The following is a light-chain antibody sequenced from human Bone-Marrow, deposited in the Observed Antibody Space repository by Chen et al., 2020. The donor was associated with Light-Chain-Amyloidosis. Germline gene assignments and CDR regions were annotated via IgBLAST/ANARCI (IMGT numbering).Light chain of an antibody. CDR1: QSISSY. Sequence: DIQMTQSPSSLSASVGDRVTITCRASQSISSYVNWYQQKTWKAPKLLIYAASSLQSGVPSRFSGSGSGTDFYLTSSSLQPEDFATYYCQQSYSTPLTFGGGTKVESK. CDR2: AAS. J-gene: IGKJ4*01. CDR3: QQSYSTPLT. V-gene: IGKV1-39*01.